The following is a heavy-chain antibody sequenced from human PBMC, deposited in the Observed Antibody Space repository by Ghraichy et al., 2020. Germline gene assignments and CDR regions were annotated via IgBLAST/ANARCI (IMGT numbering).Heavy chain of an antibody. V-gene: IGHV1-69*05. CDR2: A. J-gene: IGHJ3*02. D-gene: IGHD3-10*01. CDR3: ARGNRNHYYGSGSYPDAFDI. Sequence: ANYAQKFQGRVTITTDESTSTAYMELSSLRSEDTAVYYCARGNRNHYYGSGSYPDAFDIWGQGTMVTVSS.